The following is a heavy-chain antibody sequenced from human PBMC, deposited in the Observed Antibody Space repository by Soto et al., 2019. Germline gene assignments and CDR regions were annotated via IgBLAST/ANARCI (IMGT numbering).Heavy chain of an antibody. J-gene: IGHJ5*02. CDR1: GLAFGNYA. V-gene: IGHV3-23*01. CDR2: ITDSGDSS. CDR3: AKGSLQWCSGYGPSYPLDL. Sequence: GGSLSLSFVGTGLAFGNYAVTWVRQAPGKGLECISAITDSGDSSIYAGSVRGRFTMSRDNSNNVVYLQMHSLRVEDSARYYCAKGSLQWCSGYGPSYPLDLWGQGAPVTVSS. D-gene: IGHD4-4*01.